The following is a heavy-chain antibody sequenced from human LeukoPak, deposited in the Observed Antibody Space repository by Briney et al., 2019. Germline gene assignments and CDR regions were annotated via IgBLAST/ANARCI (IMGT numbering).Heavy chain of an antibody. D-gene: IGHD2-2*01. Sequence: SETLSLTCTVSGGSINSYYWSWIRQPAGKGLEWIGRIYTSGSTNYNPSLKSRVTMSVDPSKHQFSLKLSSVTAADTAVYYCARDLGSTSSAGIYYYYGMDVWGQGTTVPVSS. CDR1: GGSINSYY. CDR2: IYTSGST. J-gene: IGHJ6*02. CDR3: ARDLGSTSSAGIYYYYGMDV. V-gene: IGHV4-4*07.